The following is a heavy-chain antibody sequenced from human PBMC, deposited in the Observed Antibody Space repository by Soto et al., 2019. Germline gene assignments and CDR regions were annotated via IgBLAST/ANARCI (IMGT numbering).Heavy chain of an antibody. Sequence: PSETLSLTCTVSGGSISSSSYYWGWIRQPPGKGLEGIGSIYYSGSTYYNPSLKSRVTISVDTSKNQFSLKLSSVTAADTAVYYCAIAYYYDSSGYYQYYFDYWGQGTLVTVS. CDR3: AIAYYYDSSGYYQYYFDY. CDR2: IYYSGST. V-gene: IGHV4-39*01. D-gene: IGHD3-22*01. J-gene: IGHJ4*02. CDR1: GGSISSSSYY.